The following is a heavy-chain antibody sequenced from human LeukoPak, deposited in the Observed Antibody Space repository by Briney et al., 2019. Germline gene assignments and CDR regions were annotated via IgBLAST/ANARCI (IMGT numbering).Heavy chain of an antibody. CDR3: AKERYGGNYRTFDY. CDR1: GFTFSSYA. V-gene: IGHV3-30-3*01. D-gene: IGHD4-23*01. J-gene: IGHJ4*02. CDR2: ISYDGSNK. Sequence: GGSLRLSCAASGFTFSSYAMHWVRQAPGKGLEWVAVISYDGSNKYYADSVKGRFTISRDNSKNTLYLQMNSLRAEDTAVYYCAKERYGGNYRTFDYWGQGTLVTVSS.